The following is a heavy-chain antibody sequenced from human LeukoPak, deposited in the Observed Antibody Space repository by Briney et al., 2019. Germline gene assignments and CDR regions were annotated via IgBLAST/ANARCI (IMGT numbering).Heavy chain of an antibody. CDR3: ARHISSGGTYAHFDY. CDR1: GSMYNYY. Sequence: PSETLSLTCTVSGSMYNYYWSWIRQPPGKGLEWTGYIHYNGITNYNPSLKSRVTMSLDTSKNQVSLKLNFVTAADTAVYYCARHISSGGTYAHFDYWGQGTLVTVSS. V-gene: IGHV4-59*08. D-gene: IGHD1-26*01. J-gene: IGHJ4*02. CDR2: IHYNGIT.